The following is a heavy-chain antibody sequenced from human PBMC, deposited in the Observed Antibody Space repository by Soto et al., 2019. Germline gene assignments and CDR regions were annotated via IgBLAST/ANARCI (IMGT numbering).Heavy chain of an antibody. D-gene: IGHD3-10*01. CDR3: SSVGSGQTNDY. Sequence: EVQVVESGGGLVQPGGSLKLSCAASGLTFSGSAMHWVRQASGKGLEWVGRIRSKANSYATAYAASVKGRFTISRDDSKNTAYLQMKSLKTGDTAVYYWSSVGSGQTNDYWGQGTLVTVSS. V-gene: IGHV3-73*02. CDR1: GLTFSGSA. CDR2: IRSKANSYAT. J-gene: IGHJ4*02.